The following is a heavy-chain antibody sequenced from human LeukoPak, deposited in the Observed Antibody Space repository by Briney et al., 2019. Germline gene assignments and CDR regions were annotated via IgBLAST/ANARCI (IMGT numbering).Heavy chain of an antibody. CDR3: AIKQWDPRAFDI. Sequence: PSGTLSLTCAVSGASISTTKWWSWVRQPPGKGLEGIGEIYHSGSTNYNPSLKSRGTISVDKPKNQFSLKLSSVTAADTAVYYCAIKQWDPRAFDIWGQGTMVTVSS. CDR1: GASISTTKW. V-gene: IGHV4-4*02. J-gene: IGHJ3*02. D-gene: IGHD1-26*01. CDR2: IYHSGST.